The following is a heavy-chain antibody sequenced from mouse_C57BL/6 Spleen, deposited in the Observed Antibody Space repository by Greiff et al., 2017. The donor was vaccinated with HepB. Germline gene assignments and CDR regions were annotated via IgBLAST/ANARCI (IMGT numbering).Heavy chain of an antibody. D-gene: IGHD2-5*01. Sequence: QVQLQQSGAELVRPGTSVKVSCKASGYAFTNYLIEGVKQRPGQGLEWIGVINPGSGGTNYNEKFKGKATLTADKSSSTAYMQLSSLTSEDSAVYFCARVNSNYWYFDVWGTGTTVTVSS. CDR1: GYAFTNYL. CDR3: ARVNSNYWYFDV. V-gene: IGHV1-54*01. J-gene: IGHJ1*03. CDR2: INPGSGGT.